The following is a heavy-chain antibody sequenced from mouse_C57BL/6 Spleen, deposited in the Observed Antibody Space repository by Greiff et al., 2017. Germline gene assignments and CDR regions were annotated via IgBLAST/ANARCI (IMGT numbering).Heavy chain of an antibody. CDR1: GYTFTSYC. V-gene: IGHV1-64*01. CDR3: ARGAGGYASEY. CDR2: IHPHSGST. Sequence: VQLQQSGAELVKPGASVKLSCKASGYTFTSYCLHWVKQRHGQGLELIGMIHPHSGSTNSNEKFKSKATPTLDNSSSTAYMQLSSLTSEDYTVDYCARGAGGYASEYWGQGTSVTVSS. J-gene: IGHJ4*01.